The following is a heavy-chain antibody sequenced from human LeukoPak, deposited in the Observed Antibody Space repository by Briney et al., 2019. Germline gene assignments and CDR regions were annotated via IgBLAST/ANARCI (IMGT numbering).Heavy chain of an antibody. Sequence: SETLSLTCTVSGYSISSGYYWGWIRQPPGKGLEWIGSIYHSGSTYYNPSLKSRVTISVDTSKNQFSLKLSSVTAADTAVSYCARELMTTVTSDWFDPWGQGTLVTVSS. CDR2: IYHSGST. V-gene: IGHV4-38-2*02. CDR3: ARELMTTVTSDWFDP. CDR1: GYSISSGYY. J-gene: IGHJ5*02. D-gene: IGHD4-17*01.